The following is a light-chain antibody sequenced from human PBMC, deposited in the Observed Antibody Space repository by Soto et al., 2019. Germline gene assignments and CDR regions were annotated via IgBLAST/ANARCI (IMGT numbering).Light chain of an antibody. CDR1: QSISDT. CDR3: QQFNNWPRT. CDR2: GAS. V-gene: IGKV3-15*01. Sequence: EIVMTQSPVTLSVSPGGRATLSCRASQSISDTLAWYQQKPGQAPRLLIHGASTRAPGFPARFSGSGSGTDFTLTISSLEPEDSAVYYCQQFNNWPRTFGQGTKVDIK. J-gene: IGKJ1*01.